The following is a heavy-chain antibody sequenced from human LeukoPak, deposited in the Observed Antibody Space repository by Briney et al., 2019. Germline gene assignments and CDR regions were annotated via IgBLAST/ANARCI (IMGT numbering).Heavy chain of an antibody. CDR2: ISVSGSRA. V-gene: IGHV3-23*01. J-gene: IGHJ6*02. Sequence: GGSLRLSCAASGSTFSSNAMSWVRQAPGKGLEWVSVISVSGSRAYYADFVKGRFTVSRDNSKNTVLLQMNSLRVEDTAVYYCTKDHDGMHAWGQGTTVTVSS. CDR1: GSTFSSNA. CDR3: TKDHDGMHA.